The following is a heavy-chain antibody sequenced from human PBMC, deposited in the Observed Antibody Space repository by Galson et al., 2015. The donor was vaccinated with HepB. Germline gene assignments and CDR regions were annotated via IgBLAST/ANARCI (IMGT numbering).Heavy chain of an antibody. D-gene: IGHD3-10*01. J-gene: IGHJ6*02. Sequence: SVKVSCKASGYTFTSYGISWVRQAPGQGLEWMGWISAYNGNTNYAQKLQGRVTMTTDTSTSTAYMELRSLRSDDTAVYYCARDTRSITMVRGVNYYYGMDVWGQGTTVTVSS. CDR3: ARDTRSITMVRGVNYYYGMDV. V-gene: IGHV1-18*04. CDR1: GYTFTSYG. CDR2: ISAYNGNT.